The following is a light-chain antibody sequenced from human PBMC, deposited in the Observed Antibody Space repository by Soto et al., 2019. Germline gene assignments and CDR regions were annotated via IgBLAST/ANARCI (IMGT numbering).Light chain of an antibody. CDR1: QSVSSN. CDR3: QQYHNWLPYT. J-gene: IGKJ2*01. Sequence: EIVMTQSPATLSVSPGERATLSCRASQSVSSNLAWYQQKPGQAPRLLIYSASTRATGIPARFSGSGSGTESSLTISSLQSEDFAVYYCQQYHNWLPYTFGQGTKLEI. V-gene: IGKV3-15*01. CDR2: SAS.